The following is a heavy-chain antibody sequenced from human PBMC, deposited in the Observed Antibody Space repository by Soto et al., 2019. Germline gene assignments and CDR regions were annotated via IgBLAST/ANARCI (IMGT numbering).Heavy chain of an antibody. J-gene: IGHJ6*02. V-gene: IGHV1-18*01. Sequence: QVQLVQSGAEVKKPGASVKVSCKASGYTFITYGISWVRQAPGQGLEWMGWISSYNGNTNYAQKLQGRVTMTTDTSTTTAYMELRSLRSDDTAVYYCARDRPTSSIRARDYYSDMDVWGQETTVTVSS. D-gene: IGHD6-6*01. CDR2: ISSYNGNT. CDR3: ARDRPTSSIRARDYYSDMDV. CDR1: GYTFITYG.